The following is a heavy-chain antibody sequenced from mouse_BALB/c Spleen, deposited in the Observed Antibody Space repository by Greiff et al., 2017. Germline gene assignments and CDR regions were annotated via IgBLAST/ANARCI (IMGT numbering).Heavy chain of an antibody. Sequence: VQLKESGPGLVKPSQSLSLTCTVTGYSITSDYAWNWIRQFPGNKLEWMGYISYSGSTSYNPSLKSRISITRDTSKNQFFLQLNSVTTEDTATYYCARDYGYFYWYFDVWGAGTTVTVSS. CDR2: ISYSGST. V-gene: IGHV3-2*02. D-gene: IGHD1-2*01. J-gene: IGHJ1*01. CDR3: ARDYGYFYWYFDV. CDR1: GYSITSDYA.